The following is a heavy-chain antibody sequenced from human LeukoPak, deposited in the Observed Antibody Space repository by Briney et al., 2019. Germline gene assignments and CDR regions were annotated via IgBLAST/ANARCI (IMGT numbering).Heavy chain of an antibody. V-gene: IGHV1-8*01. J-gene: IGHJ4*02. CDR3: ARVNSGYDLTLDY. CDR2: MNPNSGNT. CDR1: GYTFTSYD. Sequence: ASAKVSCKASGYTFTSYDINWVRQATGQGLEWMGWMNPNSGNTGYAQKFQGRVTMTRNTSISTAYMELSSLRSEDTAVYYCARVNSGYDLTLDYWGQGTLVTVSS. D-gene: IGHD5-12*01.